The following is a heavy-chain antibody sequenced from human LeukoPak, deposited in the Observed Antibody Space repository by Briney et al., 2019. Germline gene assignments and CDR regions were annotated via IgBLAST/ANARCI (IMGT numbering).Heavy chain of an antibody. CDR3: ARDYGGKFDY. V-gene: IGHV4-59*01. Sequence: PSETLSLTCTLSGGSLSTSYWSSIRQPPGRGLEWIGYIYYSGSTKYNPSLKSRVTLSVDMSRNHFSLKLSSVTAADTAVYYCARDYGGKFDYWGRGALVTVSS. J-gene: IGHJ4*02. CDR2: IYYSGST. D-gene: IGHD4-23*01. CDR1: GGSLSTSY.